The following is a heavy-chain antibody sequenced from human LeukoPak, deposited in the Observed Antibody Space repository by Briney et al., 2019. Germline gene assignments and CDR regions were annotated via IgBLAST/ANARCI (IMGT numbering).Heavy chain of an antibody. CDR1: GYSISSGYY. D-gene: IGHD2-2*01. CDR3: ARLPRRVVVPAASRYYFDY. V-gene: IGHV4-38-2*02. Sequence: TSETLSLTCTVSGYSISSGYYWGWIRQPPGKGLEWTGSIDHSGNTNYNPSLKSRVAISLDKSSNQFSLKLSSVTAADTAVYYCARLPRRVVVPAASRYYFDYWGQGTLVTVSS. J-gene: IGHJ4*02. CDR2: IDHSGNT.